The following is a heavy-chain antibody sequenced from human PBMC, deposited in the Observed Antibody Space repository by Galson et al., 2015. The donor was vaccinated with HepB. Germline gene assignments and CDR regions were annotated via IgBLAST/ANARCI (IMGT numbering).Heavy chain of an antibody. D-gene: IGHD1-20*01. CDR1: GFTFSNYA. J-gene: IGHJ3*02. CDR3: ARGAIITGTTPTAFDI. Sequence: SLRLSCAASGFTFSNYAMHWVRQAPGKGLEWVAIIWNDGNNKLYEDSVKGRVTISRDNSKNTLYLQLNSLRAEDTAVYYCARGAIITGTTPTAFDIWGQGTMVIVSS. CDR2: IWNDGNNK. V-gene: IGHV3-33*01.